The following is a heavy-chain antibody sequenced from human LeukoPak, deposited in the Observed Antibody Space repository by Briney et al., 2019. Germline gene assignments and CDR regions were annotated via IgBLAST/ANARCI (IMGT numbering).Heavy chain of an antibody. J-gene: IGHJ4*02. Sequence: GRSLRLSCAASGFTFSSNGMHWDRQAPGKGLEWVAVIWYDGSKKYYAYSVKGRFNISRDNSKNTLYLQMNSLRAEDTAVYYCARESGRCGGDCHIDYWGQGTLVTVSS. CDR2: IWYDGSKK. CDR3: ARESGRCGGDCHIDY. CDR1: GFTFSSNG. D-gene: IGHD2-21*02. V-gene: IGHV3-33*01.